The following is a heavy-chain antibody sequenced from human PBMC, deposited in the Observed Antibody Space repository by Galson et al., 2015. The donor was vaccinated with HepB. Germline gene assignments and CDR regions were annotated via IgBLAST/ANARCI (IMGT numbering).Heavy chain of an antibody. CDR3: ARHRPSILAAGTDYFDY. CDR2: IYYSGST. V-gene: IGHV4-59*08. D-gene: IGHD6-13*01. J-gene: IGHJ4*02. CDR1: GGSISSYY. Sequence: LSLTCTVSGGSISSYYWSWIRQPPGKGLEWIGYIYYSGSTNYNPSLKSRVTISVDTSKNQFSLKLSSVTAADTAVYYCARHRPSILAAGTDYFDYWGQGTLVTVSS.